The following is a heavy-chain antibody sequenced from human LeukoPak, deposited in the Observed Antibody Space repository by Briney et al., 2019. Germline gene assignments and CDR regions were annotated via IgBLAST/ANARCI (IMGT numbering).Heavy chain of an antibody. CDR2: ISIRGTLT. CDR3: TRPSTTVSLPDY. J-gene: IGHJ4*02. V-gene: IGHV3-11*04. Sequence: KAGGSLRLSCAASGFTFTDYYMGWIRQAPGKGLEWVSYISIRGTLTYYTDSVKGRFTISRDNAARSVYLQMDSLRPEDTAVYYCTRPSTTVSLPDYWGQGTLVTVSS. D-gene: IGHD1-1*01. CDR1: GFTFTDYY.